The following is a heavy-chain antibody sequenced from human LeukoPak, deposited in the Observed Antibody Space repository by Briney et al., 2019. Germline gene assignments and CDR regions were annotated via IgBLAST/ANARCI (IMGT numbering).Heavy chain of an antibody. V-gene: IGHV1-3*01. Sequence: ASVKVSCKASGYTFTSYAMHWVRQAPGQRLEWMGWIDAGNGNTKYSQKFQGRVTITRDTSASTAYMELSSLRSGDTAVYYCARERPGYYDSSGYGDWGQGTLVTVSS. J-gene: IGHJ4*02. CDR1: GYTFTSYA. D-gene: IGHD3-22*01. CDR3: ARERPGYYDSSGYGD. CDR2: IDAGNGNT.